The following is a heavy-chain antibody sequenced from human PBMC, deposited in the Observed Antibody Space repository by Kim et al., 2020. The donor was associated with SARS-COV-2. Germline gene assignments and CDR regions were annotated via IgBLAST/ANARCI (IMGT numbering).Heavy chain of an antibody. V-gene: IGHV1-18*01. D-gene: IGHD3-9*01. CDR3: ARCRVYDILTGYDAYYYYGMDV. CDR1: GYTFTSYG. J-gene: IGHJ6*02. CDR2: ISAYNGNT. Sequence: ASVKVSCKASGYTFTSYGISWVRQAPGQGLEWMGWISAYNGNTNYAQKLQGRVTMTTDTSTSTAYMELRSLRSDDTAVYYCARCRVYDILTGYDAYYYYGMDVWGQGTTVTVSS.